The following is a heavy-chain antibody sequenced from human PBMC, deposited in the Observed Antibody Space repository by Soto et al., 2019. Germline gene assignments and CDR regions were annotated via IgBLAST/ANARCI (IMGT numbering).Heavy chain of an antibody. CDR2: IYATGDT. V-gene: IGHV4-4*07. CDR1: GASLRRYY. Sequence: QVVLQESGPGVVKPSDTLSLTCNVSGASLRRYYWSWIRQPPGKGLEWIGRIYATGDTDYNPSLKSRISMSVDMSKKQFSRTLRSVTAADPAIYYCVRDGTKNLRDRFEPWGRGILVTVSS. J-gene: IGHJ5*02. CDR3: VRDGTKNLRDRFEP. D-gene: IGHD1-26*01.